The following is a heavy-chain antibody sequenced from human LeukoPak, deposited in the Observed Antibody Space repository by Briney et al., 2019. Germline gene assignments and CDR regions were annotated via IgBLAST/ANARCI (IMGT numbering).Heavy chain of an antibody. V-gene: IGHV3-30*04. CDR2: ISDDGSSK. CDR1: GFTFSNHA. CDR3: ARVDDLDAFDM. D-gene: IGHD2-2*03. Sequence: PGGSLRLSCVTSGFTFSNHAMHWVRHGPGKGLEWVAVISDDGSSKFYADSVKGRFTIFRDNSKNTLFLQINSLRPEDTAVYHCARVDDLDAFDMWGQGTLVTVSS. J-gene: IGHJ3*02.